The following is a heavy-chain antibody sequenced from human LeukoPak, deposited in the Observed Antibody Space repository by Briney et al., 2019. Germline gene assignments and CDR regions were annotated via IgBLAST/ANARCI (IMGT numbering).Heavy chain of an antibody. Sequence: RGSLRLSCAAPGFTFDDYAMHWVRQAPGKGLEWVCLISGDGGSTYYADSVKGRFTLSRDNSKNSLYLQMNSLRTEDIALYYCAEDIGVDYWAYRPAPVYYYGMDVWGQGTTVTVSS. D-gene: IGHD3-16*01. CDR2: ISGDGGST. J-gene: IGHJ6*02. CDR1: GFTFDDYA. V-gene: IGHV3-43*02. CDR3: AEDIGVDYWAYRPAPVYYYGMDV.